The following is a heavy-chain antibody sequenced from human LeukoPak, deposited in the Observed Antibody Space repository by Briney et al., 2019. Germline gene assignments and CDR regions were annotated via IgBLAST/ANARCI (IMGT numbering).Heavy chain of an antibody. CDR3: ARVPHPTTSVDYEGHDAFDI. D-gene: IGHD4-17*01. CDR2: INPNSGDT. J-gene: IGHJ3*02. V-gene: IGHV1-2*02. Sequence: ASVKVSCKASGYTFTGYYMHWVRQAPGQGLEWMGWINPNSGDTNYAQKFQGRVTMTRDTSISTAYMELSRLRSDDTAVYYCARVPHPTTSVDYEGHDAFDIWGQGTMVTVSS. CDR1: GYTFTGYY.